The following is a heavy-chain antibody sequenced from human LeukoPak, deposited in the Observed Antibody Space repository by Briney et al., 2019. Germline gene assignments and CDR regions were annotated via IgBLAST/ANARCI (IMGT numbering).Heavy chain of an antibody. V-gene: IGHV4-39*07. CDR1: GGSITSSKYF. CDR2: ISYSGST. CDR3: AGLGVMVLVYQFEY. Sequence: SETLSLTCAVSGGSITSSKYFWGWIRQPPGKELELIGIISYSGSTDYNPSLKSRVTISTDTSTNQFSLTLTSVTAADTAVYYCAGLGVMVLVYQFEYWGRGTPVTVSS. J-gene: IGHJ4*02. D-gene: IGHD2-8*01.